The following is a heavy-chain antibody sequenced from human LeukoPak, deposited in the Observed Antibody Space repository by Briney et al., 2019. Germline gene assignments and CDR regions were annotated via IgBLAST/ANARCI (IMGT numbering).Heavy chain of an antibody. D-gene: IGHD3-22*01. Sequence: GGSLRLSCAASGFTFSSYWMHWVRPAPGKGLVRVSRIISDGSNTTYADTVKGRFTISRDNAKNTLYLQMSSLRAEDTAVYYCVRNSYDSSGYYDYWGQGTLVTVSS. V-gene: IGHV3-74*01. CDR3: VRNSYDSSGYYDY. CDR2: IISDGSNT. J-gene: IGHJ4*02. CDR1: GFTFSSYW.